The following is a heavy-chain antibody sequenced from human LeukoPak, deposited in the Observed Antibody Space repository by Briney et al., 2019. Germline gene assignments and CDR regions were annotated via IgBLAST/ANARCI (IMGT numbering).Heavy chain of an antibody. CDR3: ARDLAAPGTIAGFDP. V-gene: IGHV4-59*01. Sequence: SETLSLTCTVSGGSISSYYWSWIRQPPGKGLEWIGYIYYSGSTNYNPSLKSRVTISVDTSKNQFSLKLSSVTAADTAVYYCARDLAAPGTIAGFDPWCQGTLSPSPQ. CDR1: GGSISSYY. CDR2: IYYSGST. J-gene: IGHJ5*02. D-gene: IGHD6-13*01.